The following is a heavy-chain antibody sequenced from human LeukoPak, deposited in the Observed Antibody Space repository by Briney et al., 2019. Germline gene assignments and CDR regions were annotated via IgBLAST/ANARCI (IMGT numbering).Heavy chain of an antibody. CDR2: INHSGST. Sequence: SETLSLTCAVYGGSFSGYYWSWIRQPPGKGLEWIGEINHSGSTNYNPSLKSRVTISVDTSKNQFSLKLSSVTAADTAVYYCAGAGSGDCWFDPWGQGTLVTVSP. J-gene: IGHJ5*02. CDR3: AGAGSGDCWFDP. V-gene: IGHV4-34*01. D-gene: IGHD2-21*01. CDR1: GGSFSGYY.